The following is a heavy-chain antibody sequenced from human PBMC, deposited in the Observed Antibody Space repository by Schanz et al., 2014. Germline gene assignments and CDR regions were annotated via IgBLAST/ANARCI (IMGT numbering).Heavy chain of an antibody. D-gene: IGHD3-3*01. V-gene: IGHV3-11*05. CDR2: ISGISIHK. CDR1: GFTFSDYY. Sequence: QVYLVESGGDLVKPGGSLRLSCAASGFTFSDYYMAWIRQAPGKGLEWVSHISGISIHKNYADSVKGRFSISRDNDETSVYRQINSLRVEDTAVYYCARFLARYQYYGVDVWGQGTTVTVSS. J-gene: IGHJ6*02. CDR3: ARFLARYQYYGVDV.